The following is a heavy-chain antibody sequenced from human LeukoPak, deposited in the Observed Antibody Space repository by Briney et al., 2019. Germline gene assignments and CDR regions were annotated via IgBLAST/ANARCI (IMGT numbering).Heavy chain of an antibody. J-gene: IGHJ4*02. Sequence: GASVKVSCKASGGTFSSYAISWVRQAPGQGLEWMGWISAYNGNTNYAQKLQGRVTMTTDTSTSTAYMELRSLRSDDTAVYYCARQTDVWFGELLARYFDYWGQGTLVTVSS. D-gene: IGHD3-10*01. V-gene: IGHV1-18*01. CDR1: GGTFSSYA. CDR2: ISAYNGNT. CDR3: ARQTDVWFGELLARYFDY.